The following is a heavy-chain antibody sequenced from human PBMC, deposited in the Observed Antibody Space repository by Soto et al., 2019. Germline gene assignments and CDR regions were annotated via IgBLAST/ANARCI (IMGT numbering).Heavy chain of an antibody. CDR3: AGVLGGLLVGC. Sequence: QVQLVQSGAEVKKPGASVKVSCKASGYTFTSYGISWVRQAPGQGLEWMGWISGYNGNTKYAQKLQGRVTMTTDTSTSTAYMELRGLGCGDSGVYFCAGVLGGLLVGCWGQGTLVTVSS. V-gene: IGHV1-18*01. D-gene: IGHD3-10*01. CDR1: GYTFTSYG. J-gene: IGHJ4*02. CDR2: ISGYNGNT.